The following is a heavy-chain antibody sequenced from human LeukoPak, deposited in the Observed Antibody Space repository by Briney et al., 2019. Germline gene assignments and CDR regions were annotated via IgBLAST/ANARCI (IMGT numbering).Heavy chain of an antibody. J-gene: IGHJ6*02. D-gene: IGHD6-6*01. Sequence: PSETLSLTCAVYGGSFSGYYWTWIRQPPGKGLEWIGEINHSGNTNYNPSLKSRVAISVDTSKNQFSLKLSSVTAADTAVYYCARQLSSSSLYYYYGMDVWGQGTTVTVSS. V-gene: IGHV4-34*01. CDR1: GGSFSGYY. CDR3: ARQLSSSSLYYYYGMDV. CDR2: INHSGNT.